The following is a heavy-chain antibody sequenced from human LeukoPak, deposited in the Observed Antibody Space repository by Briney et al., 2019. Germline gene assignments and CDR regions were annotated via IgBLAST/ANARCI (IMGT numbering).Heavy chain of an antibody. D-gene: IGHD4-11*01. CDR1: GFTFSSYA. Sequence: GGSLRLSCAASGFTFSSYAMSWVRQAPGKGLEWVSAISGSGGSTYYADSVKGRFTISRDNSKNTLHLQMNSLRAEDTAVYYCAKSYSKNYYYGMDVWGQGTTVTVSS. CDR2: ISGSGGST. V-gene: IGHV3-23*01. J-gene: IGHJ6*02. CDR3: AKSYSKNYYYGMDV.